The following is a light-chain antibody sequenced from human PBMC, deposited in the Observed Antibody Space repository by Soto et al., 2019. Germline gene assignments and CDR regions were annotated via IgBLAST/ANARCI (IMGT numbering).Light chain of an antibody. CDR1: SRDVGSYDF. Sequence: QSVLTQPASVSGSPGQSITISCTGTSRDVGSYDFVSWYQQQYPGKAPKLVIYEVNKRPSGLSNRFSGSKSGNTASLTISGLQAEDEGDYYCCSYSHSSTPVFGGGTKLTVL. CDR3: CSYSHSSTPV. CDR2: EVN. J-gene: IGLJ3*02. V-gene: IGLV2-23*02.